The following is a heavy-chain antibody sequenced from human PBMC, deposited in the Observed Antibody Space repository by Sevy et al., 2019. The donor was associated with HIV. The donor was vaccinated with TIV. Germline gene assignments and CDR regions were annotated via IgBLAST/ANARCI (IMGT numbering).Heavy chain of an antibody. CDR2: LSFGCGEI. Sequence: RGSLRLSCAASGFTFSKYSMIWVRQPPGKGLEWVSTLSFGCGEINYADSVKGRFTISRDNSKSSVYLQMNNLRPEDTAVYYCAREGCTKPHDYWGQRTLVTVSS. CDR1: GFTFSKYS. V-gene: IGHV3-23*01. J-gene: IGHJ4*02. CDR3: AREGCTKPHDY. D-gene: IGHD2-8*01.